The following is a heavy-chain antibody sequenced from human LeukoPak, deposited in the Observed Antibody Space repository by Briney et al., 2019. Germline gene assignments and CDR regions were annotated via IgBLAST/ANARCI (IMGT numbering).Heavy chain of an antibody. J-gene: IGHJ4*02. CDR1: GGSISSYY. V-gene: IGHV4-59*01. CDR3: ARDLYGGNLNYFDY. Sequence: SETLSLTCTVSGGSISSYYWSWIRQPPGKGLEWIGYIYYSGSTNYNPSLKSRVIISVDTSKNQFSLKLSSVTAADTAVYYCARDLYGGNLNYFDYWGQGTLVTVSS. D-gene: IGHD4-23*01. CDR2: IYYSGST.